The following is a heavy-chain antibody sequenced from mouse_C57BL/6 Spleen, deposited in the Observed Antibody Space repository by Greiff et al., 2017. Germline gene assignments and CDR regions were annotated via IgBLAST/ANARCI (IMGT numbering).Heavy chain of an antibody. CDR1: GYAFTNYL. Sequence: VQLQQSGAELVRPGTSVEVSCKASGYAFTNYLIEWVKQRPGQGLEWIGVINPGSGGTNYNEKFKGKATLTADKSSSTAYMQLSSLTSEDSAVYFCARGGNYRYFDVWGTGTTVTVSS. CDR2: INPGSGGT. D-gene: IGHD2-1*01. J-gene: IGHJ1*03. V-gene: IGHV1-54*01. CDR3: ARGGNYRYFDV.